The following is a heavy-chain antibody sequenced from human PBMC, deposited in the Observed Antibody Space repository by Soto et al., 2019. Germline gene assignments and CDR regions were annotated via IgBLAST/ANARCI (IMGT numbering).Heavy chain of an antibody. V-gene: IGHV1-18*01. D-gene: IGHD3-3*01. CDR3: ARDTGYDFWSGYYTGFDY. J-gene: IGHJ4*02. Sequence: ASVKVSCKASGYTFTSYGSSWVRQAPGQGLEWMGWISAYNGNTNYAQKLQGRVTMTTDTSTSTAYMELRSLRSDDTAVYYCARDTGYDFWSGYYTGFDYWGQGTLVTVSS. CDR2: ISAYNGNT. CDR1: GYTFTSYG.